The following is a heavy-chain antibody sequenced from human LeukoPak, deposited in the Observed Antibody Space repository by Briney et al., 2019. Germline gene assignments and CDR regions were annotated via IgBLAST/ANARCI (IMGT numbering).Heavy chain of an antibody. J-gene: IGHJ3*02. CDR3: ARDPCDSRSGSYGAFDM. Sequence: PRGSLRLSCAASGFTFSSYWMTWVRQAPRKGLEGVANIKQDGSEEYNVDCLKGRFTICRDNDKNSLYLQMNSMRAEDTAVYYCARDPCDSRSGSYGAFDMWGEGTMVTVSS. CDR2: IKQDGSEE. CDR1: GFTFSSYW. V-gene: IGHV3-7*01. D-gene: IGHD3-22*01.